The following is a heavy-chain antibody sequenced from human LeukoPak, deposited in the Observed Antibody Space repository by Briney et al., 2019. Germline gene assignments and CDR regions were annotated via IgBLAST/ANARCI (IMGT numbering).Heavy chain of an antibody. CDR1: GDSINSGNYY. D-gene: IGHD3-10*01. V-gene: IGHV4-61*02. CDR2: IYTRGNT. J-gene: IGHJ3*02. Sequence: SETLSLTCTVSGDSINSGNYYWSWIRQPAGKGLEWIGRIYTRGNTNYNPSLKSRATISVDTSKNQFSLKLSSVTAADTAVYYCARIRGVIKPGAGDIWGQGTMVTVSS. CDR3: ARIRGVIKPGAGDI.